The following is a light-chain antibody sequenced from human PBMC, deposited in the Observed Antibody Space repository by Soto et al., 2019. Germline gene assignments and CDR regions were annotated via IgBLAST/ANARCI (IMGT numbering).Light chain of an antibody. Sequence: QSALTQPASVSGSPGQSIAISCTGTSSDVGAYDYVSWYQQHPDKAPKLMIYEVSNRPSGVSNRFSGSKSVNTATLTISGLKPEDEADYYCSSYTSSSTRVFGTGTKLTVL. CDR2: EVS. V-gene: IGLV2-14*03. J-gene: IGLJ1*01. CDR1: SSDVGAYDY. CDR3: SSYTSSSTRV.